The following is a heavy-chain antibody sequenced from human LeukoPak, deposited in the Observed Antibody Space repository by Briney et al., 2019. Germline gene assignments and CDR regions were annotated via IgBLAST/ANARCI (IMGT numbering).Heavy chain of an antibody. J-gene: IGHJ3*02. V-gene: IGHV5-51*01. Sequence: GESLKISCKGSGYSFTNYWIGWVRQMPGKGLEWMGIIYPGDSNTKYSPSFQGQVTISADKSINTAYLQWSSLKASDTAMYYCARRXXYSYXXFDXWGQGTMVTVSS. CDR3: ARRXXYSYXXFDX. CDR2: IYPGDSNT. D-gene: IGHD3-22*01. CDR1: GYSFTNYW.